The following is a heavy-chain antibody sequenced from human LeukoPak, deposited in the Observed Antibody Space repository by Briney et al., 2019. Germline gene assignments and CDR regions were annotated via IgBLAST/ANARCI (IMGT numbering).Heavy chain of an antibody. J-gene: IGHJ4*02. CDR3: AREVEYYDSIDFDY. D-gene: IGHD3-22*01. V-gene: IGHV3-21*01. Sequence: GGSLRLSCAASGFTFSSYSMNWVRQAPGKGLEWVSSISSSSSYIYYADSVKGRFTISRDNAKNSLYLQMNSLRAEDTAVYYCAREVEYYDSIDFDYWGQGTLVTVSS. CDR1: GFTFSSYS. CDR2: ISSSSSYI.